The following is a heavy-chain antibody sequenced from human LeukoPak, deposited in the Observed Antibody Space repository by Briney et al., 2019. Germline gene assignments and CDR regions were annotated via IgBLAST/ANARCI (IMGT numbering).Heavy chain of an antibody. CDR1: GYSFTSYW. CDR2: IYPGDSDT. D-gene: IGHD3-10*01. V-gene: IGHV5-51*01. CDR3: ARHFYGSGSLYWFDP. J-gene: IGHJ5*02. Sequence: GESLKISCKGSGYSFTSYWIGWVRQMPGKGLVWMGIIYPGDSDTRYSPSFQGQVTISADKSISTAYLQWSSLEASDTAMYYCARHFYGSGSLYWFDPWGQGTLVTVSS.